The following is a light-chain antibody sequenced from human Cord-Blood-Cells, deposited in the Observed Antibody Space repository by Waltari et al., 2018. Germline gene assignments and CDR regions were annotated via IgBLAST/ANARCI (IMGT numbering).Light chain of an antibody. Sequence: QSALTPPRSVSGSPGQSVTISCTGTSSDVGGYNYVSWYQQHPGKAPKLMIYDVSNRPSGVPDRFSGSKSGNTASLTISGLQAEDEADYYCCSYAGSYNYVFGTGTKVTVL. J-gene: IGLJ1*01. CDR1: SSDVGGYNY. CDR2: DVS. CDR3: CSYAGSYNYV. V-gene: IGLV2-11*01.